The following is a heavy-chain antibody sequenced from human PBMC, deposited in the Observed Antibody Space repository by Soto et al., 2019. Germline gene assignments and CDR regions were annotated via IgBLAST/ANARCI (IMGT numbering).Heavy chain of an antibody. CDR1: GDSISTVDF. V-gene: IGHV4-30-4*01. Sequence: SETLSLTCSVSGDSISTVDFWAWIRQPPGQALEYIGYIYKSTTTYYNPSFESRVAISLDTSKSQFSLTVTSVTAADTAVYFCARGRYCLTGRCFPNWFDSWGQGTLVTV. D-gene: IGHD2-15*01. CDR2: IYKSTTT. CDR3: ARGRYCLTGRCFPNWFDS. J-gene: IGHJ5*01.